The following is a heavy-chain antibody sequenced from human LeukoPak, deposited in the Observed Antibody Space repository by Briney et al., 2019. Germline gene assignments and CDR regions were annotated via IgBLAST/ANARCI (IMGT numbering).Heavy chain of an antibody. CDR2: ISSSGSTI. V-gene: IGHV3-48*03. D-gene: IGHD3-16*02. CDR3: ARESTYYDYVWGSYRSLYFDY. Sequence: PGGSLRLSCAASGFTFSSYEMNWVRQAPGKGLEWVSYISSSGSTIYYADSVKGRFTISRDNAKNSLYLQMNSLRAEDTAVYYCARESTYYDYVWGSYRSLYFDYWGQGTLVTVSS. J-gene: IGHJ4*02. CDR1: GFTFSSYE.